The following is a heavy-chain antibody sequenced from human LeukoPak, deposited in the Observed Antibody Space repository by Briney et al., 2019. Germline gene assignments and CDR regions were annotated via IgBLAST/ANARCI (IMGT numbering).Heavy chain of an antibody. CDR1: GGTFSSYA. J-gene: IGHJ4*02. CDR2: IIPIFGTA. Sequence: GASVKVSCKASGGTFSSYAISWVRQAPGQGLEWMGGIIPIFGTANYAQTFQGRVTITTDESTSTAYMELSSLRSEDTAVYYCARARTDYYDTSGYPHFDYWGQGTLVTVSS. V-gene: IGHV1-69*05. CDR3: ARARTDYYDTSGYPHFDY. D-gene: IGHD3-22*01.